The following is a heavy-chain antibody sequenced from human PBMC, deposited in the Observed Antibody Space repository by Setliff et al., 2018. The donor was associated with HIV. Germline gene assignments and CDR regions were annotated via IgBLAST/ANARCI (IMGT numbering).Heavy chain of an antibody. Sequence: ASVKVSCKASGYTFTTYGISWVRQAPGQGLEWMGWISAYNGNTNYAQKLQGRVTMTTDTSTSTAYMELRSLRSDDTAVYYCARAPELYSGSYDAFDIWGQGTMVTVSS. CDR1: GYTFTTYG. V-gene: IGHV1-18*01. CDR3: ARAPELYSGSYDAFDI. CDR2: ISAYNGNT. D-gene: IGHD1-26*01. J-gene: IGHJ3*02.